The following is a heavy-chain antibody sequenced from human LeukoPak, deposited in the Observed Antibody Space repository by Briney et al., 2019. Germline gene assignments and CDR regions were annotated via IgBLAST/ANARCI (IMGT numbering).Heavy chain of an antibody. V-gene: IGHV1-46*01. Sequence: ASVKVSCKASGYTFTSYYMHWVRQAPGQGLEWMGIINPSGGSTSYAQKFQGRVTMTRDTSISTAYMELSRLRSDDTAVYYCARALADYGYFDCWGQGTLVTVSS. J-gene: IGHJ4*02. CDR2: INPSGGST. CDR3: ARALADYGYFDC. D-gene: IGHD4-17*01. CDR1: GYTFTSYY.